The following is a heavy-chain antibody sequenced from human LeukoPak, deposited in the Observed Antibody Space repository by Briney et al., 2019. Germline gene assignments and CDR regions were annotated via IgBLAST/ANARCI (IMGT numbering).Heavy chain of an antibody. J-gene: IGHJ6*02. CDR2: IYYSGST. CDR1: GGSISSYY. CDR3: ARDRGEYSSSSPLRTRNYYYHYGMDV. D-gene: IGHD6-6*01. V-gene: IGHV4-59*01. Sequence: PSETLSLTCTVSGGSISSYYWSWIRQPPGKGLEWIGYIYYSGSTNYNPSLKSRVTISVDTSKNQFSLKLSSVTAADTAVYYCARDRGEYSSSSPLRTRNYYYHYGMDVWGQGTTVTVSS.